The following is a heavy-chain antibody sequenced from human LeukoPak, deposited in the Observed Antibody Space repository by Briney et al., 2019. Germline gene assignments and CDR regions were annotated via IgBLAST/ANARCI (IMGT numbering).Heavy chain of an antibody. CDR3: ARGGVVRGVIMAY. J-gene: IGHJ4*02. D-gene: IGHD3-10*01. Sequence: ASVKVSCKASGGTFSRYAFSGVRPAPGQGLAWMGGIIPIFGTANYAQKCQGRVTITADESTSTAYMELSSLRSEDTAVYYCARGGVVRGVIMAYWGQGTLVTVSS. V-gene: IGHV1-69*13. CDR1: GGTFSRYA. CDR2: IIPIFGTA.